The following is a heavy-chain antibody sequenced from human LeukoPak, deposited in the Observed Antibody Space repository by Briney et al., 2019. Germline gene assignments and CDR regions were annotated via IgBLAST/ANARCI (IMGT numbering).Heavy chain of an antibody. V-gene: IGHV3-33*01. J-gene: IGHJ4*02. D-gene: IGHD6-13*01. Sequence: GRSLRLSCAASGFTFSNYGIHWVRQAPGKGLEWVTFIQTDGNTKYYADSVRGRFTISRDNSKNTVSLQMNGLRAEDTAVYYCAREESSLVLGGLAYWGQGTLVTVSS. CDR2: IQTDGNTK. CDR1: GFTFSNYG. CDR3: AREESSLVLGGLAY.